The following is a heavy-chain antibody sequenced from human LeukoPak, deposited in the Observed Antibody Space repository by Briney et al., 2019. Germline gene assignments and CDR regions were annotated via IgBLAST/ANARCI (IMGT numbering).Heavy chain of an antibody. J-gene: IGHJ4*02. D-gene: IGHD6-19*01. V-gene: IGHV3-30*02. CDR3: GSSSGWYGLGVIDY. CDR2: IRYDGSNE. Sequence: AGGSLRLSCAASGFTFSSYDMHWVRQAPGKGLEWVAFIRYDGSNEYYADSVKGRFTISRDNSKNTLYLQMNSLRAEDTAVYYCGSSSGWYGLGVIDYWGQGTLVTVSS. CDR1: GFTFSSYD.